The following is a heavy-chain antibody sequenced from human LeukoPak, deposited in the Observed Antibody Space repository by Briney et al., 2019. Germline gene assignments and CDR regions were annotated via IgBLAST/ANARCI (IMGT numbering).Heavy chain of an antibody. Sequence: SETLSLTCTVSGGSISSYYWTWIRQPPGKRLEWIGYTHYSGSTNYNPSLKSRVTISVDTSKNQFSLKLSSVTAADTAVYYCARYSNYVSGFDPWGRGTLVTVSS. CDR3: ARYSNYVSGFDP. CDR2: THYSGST. CDR1: GGSISSYY. J-gene: IGHJ5*02. D-gene: IGHD4-11*01. V-gene: IGHV4-59*01.